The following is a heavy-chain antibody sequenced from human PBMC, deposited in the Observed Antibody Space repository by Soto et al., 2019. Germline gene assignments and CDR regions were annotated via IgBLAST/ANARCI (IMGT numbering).Heavy chain of an antibody. CDR3: ARQYDILAAYRYFDY. Sequence: LVPLCLSCSVAGGSISSHYGSWIRQPPGKGLEWIGYIYYSGSTNYNPSLKSRVTISVDTSKNQFSLKLSSVTAADTAVYYCARQYDILAAYRYFDYWGQGTLVTVSS. CDR2: IYYSGST. CDR1: GGSISSHY. J-gene: IGHJ4*02. D-gene: IGHD3-9*01. V-gene: IGHV4-59*08.